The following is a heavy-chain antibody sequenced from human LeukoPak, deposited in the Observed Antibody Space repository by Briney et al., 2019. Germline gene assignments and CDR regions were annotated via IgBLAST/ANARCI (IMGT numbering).Heavy chain of an antibody. V-gene: IGHV3-23*01. Sequence: GGSLRLSCAASGFTFSSYAMSWVRQAPGKGLEWVSAISGSGGSTYYADSVKGRFTISRENAKNSLYLQMNSLRAGDTAVYYCARGSTYPDYWGQGTLVTVSS. CDR1: GFTFSSYA. CDR2: ISGSGGST. J-gene: IGHJ4*02. CDR3: ARGSTYPDY.